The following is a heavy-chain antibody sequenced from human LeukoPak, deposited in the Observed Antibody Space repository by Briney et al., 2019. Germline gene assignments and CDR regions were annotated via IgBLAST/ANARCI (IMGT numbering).Heavy chain of an antibody. CDR3: ARVRADYGDGGGY. V-gene: IGHV1-18*04. D-gene: IGHD4-17*01. CDR2: ITVHNAKT. CDR1: GYSFTSYG. J-gene: IGHJ4*02. Sequence: HRASVKVSCKASGYSFTSYGISWVRQAPGQGLEWMGRITVHNAKTMYAQKLQGRFIMTTDTSTNTAYMDLRTLTSPDTAVYYCARVRADYGDGGGYWGQGTLVTVSS.